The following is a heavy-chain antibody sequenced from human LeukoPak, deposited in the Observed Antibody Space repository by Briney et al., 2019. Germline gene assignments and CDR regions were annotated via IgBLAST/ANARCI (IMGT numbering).Heavy chain of an antibody. Sequence: ASVKVSCKASGYTFTSYGISWVRQAPGQGLEWMGWISAYNGNTNYAQKLQGRVTMTTDTSTSTAYMELRSLRSDDTAVYYCASSVYCSSTSCWGVYYYYGMDVRGQGTTVTVSS. D-gene: IGHD2-2*01. CDR3: ASSVYCSSTSCWGVYYYYGMDV. CDR1: GYTFTSYG. CDR2: ISAYNGNT. V-gene: IGHV1-18*01. J-gene: IGHJ6*02.